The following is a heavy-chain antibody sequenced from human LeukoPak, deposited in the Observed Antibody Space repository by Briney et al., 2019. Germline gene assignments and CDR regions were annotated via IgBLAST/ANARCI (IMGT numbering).Heavy chain of an antibody. J-gene: IGHJ5*02. CDR2: IDISGST. V-gene: IGHV4-4*07. CDR1: GGSISNSY. Sequence: TSETLSLTCTVSGGSISNSYWTWIRQPAGEGLEWIGRIDISGSTNDNPSLKSRVTMSVDTSKNQFSLKLSSVTAADTAFYYCAGLYYYDSSGFDPWGQGTLVTVSS. CDR3: AGLYYYDSSGFDP. D-gene: IGHD3-22*01.